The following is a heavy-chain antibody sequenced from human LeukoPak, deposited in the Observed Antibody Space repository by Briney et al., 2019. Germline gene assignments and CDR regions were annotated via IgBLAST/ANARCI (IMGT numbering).Heavy chain of an antibody. Sequence: ASVKVSCKASGYTFTSYYMHWVRQAPGQGLEWMGLINPTGGSTGYAQKFQGRVTITTDTSTSTAYMELRSLRSDDTAVYYCARDPPYYYGSGSYYDAFDIWGQGTMVTVSS. D-gene: IGHD3-10*01. J-gene: IGHJ3*02. CDR2: INPTGGST. V-gene: IGHV1-46*01. CDR3: ARDPPYYYGSGSYYDAFDI. CDR1: GYTFTSYY.